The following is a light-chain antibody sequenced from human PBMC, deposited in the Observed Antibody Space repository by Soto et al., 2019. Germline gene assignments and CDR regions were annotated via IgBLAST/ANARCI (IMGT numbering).Light chain of an antibody. V-gene: IGLV1-40*01. Sequence: QSVLTQPPSVSGAPGQWVTTSCTGSNSNIGAGYDVHWYRQLPGTAPKLLIYGTTKRPSGVPDRFSGSKSASSASLAITGLQTEDEADYYCQSYDNSLTGFYVFGTGTKV. CDR3: QSYDNSLTGFYV. CDR1: NSNIGAGYD. J-gene: IGLJ1*01. CDR2: GTT.